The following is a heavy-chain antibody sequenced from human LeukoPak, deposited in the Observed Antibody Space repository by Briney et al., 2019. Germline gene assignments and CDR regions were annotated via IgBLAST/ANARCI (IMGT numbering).Heavy chain of an antibody. CDR2: ISYDGSNK. Sequence: GGSLRLSCAASGFTFSSYGMHWVRQAPGKGLEWVAVISYDGSNKYYADSVKGRFTISRDNSKNTLYLQMNSLRAEDTAVYYCAKDLNYYDSSGPGAFDIWGQGTMVTVSS. J-gene: IGHJ3*02. D-gene: IGHD3-22*01. CDR1: GFTFSSYG. V-gene: IGHV3-30*18. CDR3: AKDLNYYDSSGPGAFDI.